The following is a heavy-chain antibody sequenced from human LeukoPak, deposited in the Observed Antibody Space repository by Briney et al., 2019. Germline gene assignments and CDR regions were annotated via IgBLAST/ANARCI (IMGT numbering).Heavy chain of an antibody. CDR2: IYYSGST. CDR3: ARAPRAMGAFDI. D-gene: IGHD5-24*01. J-gene: IGHJ3*02. V-gene: IGHV4-61*01. CDR1: GYSINSGYY. Sequence: PSETLSLTCSVSGYSINSGYYWGWIRQPPGKGLEWIGYIYYSGSTNYNPSLKSRVTISVDTSKNQFSLKLSSVTAADTAVYYCARAPRAMGAFDIWGQGTMVTVSS.